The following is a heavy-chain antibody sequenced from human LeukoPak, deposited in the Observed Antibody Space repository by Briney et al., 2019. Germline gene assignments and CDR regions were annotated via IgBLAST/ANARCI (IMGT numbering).Heavy chain of an antibody. CDR3: ASPCSTRAFDI. V-gene: IGHV3-53*01. CDR1: GFIVSTNY. D-gene: IGHD2-2*01. CDR2: IYSGGST. J-gene: IGHJ3*02. Sequence: GGSLRLSCAASGFIVSTNYMSWVRQAPGEGLEWVSVIYSGGSTFYADSVKGRFSISRDNSKNTVFLQMNSLRAEDTAVYYCASPCSTRAFDIWGQGTLVTVSS.